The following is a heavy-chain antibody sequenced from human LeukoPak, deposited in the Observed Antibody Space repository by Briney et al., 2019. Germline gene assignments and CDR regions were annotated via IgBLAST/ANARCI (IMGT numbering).Heavy chain of an antibody. CDR1: GFTFSSYS. D-gene: IGHD3-22*01. V-gene: IGHV3-21*01. CDR2: ISSSSSYI. Sequence: GGSLRLSCAASGFTFSSYSMNWVRQAPGKGLEWVSSISSSSSYIYYADSVKGRFTISRDNAKNSLYLQMNSLRAEDTAVYYCARYPYDSSGYDYYYYYMDVWGKGTTVTVSS. J-gene: IGHJ6*03. CDR3: ARYPYDSSGYDYYYYYMDV.